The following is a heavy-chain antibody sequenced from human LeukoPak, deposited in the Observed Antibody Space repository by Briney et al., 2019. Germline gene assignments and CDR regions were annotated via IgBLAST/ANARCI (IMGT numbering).Heavy chain of an antibody. V-gene: IGHV3-23*01. Sequence: GGSLRLSCAASAFTFSSYGMNWVRQAPGKGLEWVSAISPSGDSTSYADSVKGRFTISRDNSKSTLYLQMNSLRAEDTAVYYCAKVTYGSGTYGAFDYWGQGTLVTVSS. CDR2: ISPSGDST. J-gene: IGHJ4*02. CDR3: AKVTYGSGTYGAFDY. D-gene: IGHD3-10*01. CDR1: AFTFSSYG.